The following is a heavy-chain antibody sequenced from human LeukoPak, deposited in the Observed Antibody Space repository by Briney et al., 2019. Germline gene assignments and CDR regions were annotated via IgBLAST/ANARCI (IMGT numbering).Heavy chain of an antibody. CDR3: ARAPYYYYMDV. CDR2: INPSGGST. J-gene: IGHJ6*03. Sequence: ASVKVSCKASGYTFTSYYMHWVRQAPGQGLEWMGIINPSGGSTSYAQKFQGRVTMTRDTSISTAYMELSRLRSDDTAVYYCARAPYYYYMDVWGKGTTVTVSS. CDR1: GYTFTSYY. V-gene: IGHV1-46*01.